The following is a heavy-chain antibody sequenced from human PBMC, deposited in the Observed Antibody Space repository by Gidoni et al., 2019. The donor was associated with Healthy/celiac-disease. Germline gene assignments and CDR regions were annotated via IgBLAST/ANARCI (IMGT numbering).Heavy chain of an antibody. CDR3: ARVSYSSSLDY. V-gene: IGHV1-2*02. D-gene: IGHD6-13*01. Sequence: QVQLVQSGAEVKKPGASVSVSCKASGYTFTGYYRHGVRQAPGQGREWMGGINPNSGGTNDSQKFQVRVTMTRDTSSITAYMELSRLRSDDTAVYYCARVSYSSSLDYWGQGTLVTVSS. CDR1: GYTFTGYY. J-gene: IGHJ4*02. CDR2: INPNSGGT.